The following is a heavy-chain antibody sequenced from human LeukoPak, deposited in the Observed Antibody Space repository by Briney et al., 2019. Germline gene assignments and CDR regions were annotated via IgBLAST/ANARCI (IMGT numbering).Heavy chain of an antibody. V-gene: IGHV3-23*01. CDR3: AKDREIVVGSLDY. J-gene: IGHJ4*02. D-gene: IGHD3-22*01. CDR2: ISGSGGST. CDR1: GFTFSSYA. Sequence: GGSLRLSCAASGFTFSSYAMSRVRQAPGKGLEWVSGISGSGGSTYYADSVKGRFTMSRDNSKNTLYLQMNSLRAEDTAVYYCAKDREIVVGSLDYWGQGTLVTVSS.